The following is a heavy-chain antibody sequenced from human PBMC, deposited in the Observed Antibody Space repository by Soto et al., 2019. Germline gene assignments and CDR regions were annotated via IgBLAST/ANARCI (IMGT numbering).Heavy chain of an antibody. CDR1: GGTFGKRA. Sequence: QVKLVQSGPEVTKPGSSVKVSCKASGGTFGKRAIYWMRQAPGQGLECMGGIVPRFGTTKYAQKFEARVTISADEEPSAAYLEVTYLTTGDTAVDYCARELEAVGLGISFDIWGQGPMV. CDR3: ARELEAVGLGISFDI. V-gene: IGHV1-69*12. CDR2: IVPRFGTT. J-gene: IGHJ3*02. D-gene: IGHD7-27*01.